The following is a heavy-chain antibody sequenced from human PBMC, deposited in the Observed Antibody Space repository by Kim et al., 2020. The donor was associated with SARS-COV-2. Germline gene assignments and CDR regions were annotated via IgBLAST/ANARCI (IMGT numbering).Heavy chain of an antibody. V-gene: IGHV1-3*01. D-gene: IGHD3-10*01. J-gene: IGHJ4*02. Sequence: SQKFQGRVTITRDTSASTAYMELSSLRSEDTAVYYCARDERAVRGVIMHYWGQGTLVTVSS. CDR3: ARDERAVRGVIMHY.